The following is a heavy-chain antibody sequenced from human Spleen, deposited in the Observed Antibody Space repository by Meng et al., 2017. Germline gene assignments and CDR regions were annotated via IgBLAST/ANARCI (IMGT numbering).Heavy chain of an antibody. CDR1: AYPFTTYF. V-gene: IGHV1-46*01. Sequence: HVQLVESGPEVMKRGASVKVSCRASAYPFTTYFLHWVRQAPGQGLEWRETIHCNNGGTAYAQRFRGRVTLTRDMSTSTVYMELSSLGSDDSAVYYCAREKSPGHFDYLGQGTLVTVSS. CDR3: AREKSPGHFDY. J-gene: IGHJ4*02. CDR2: IHCNNGGT.